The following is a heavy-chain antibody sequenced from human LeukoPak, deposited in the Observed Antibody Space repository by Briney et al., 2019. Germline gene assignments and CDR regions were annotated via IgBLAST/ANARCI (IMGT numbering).Heavy chain of an antibody. Sequence: PSETLSLTCTVSGGSISTYYWSWIRQPPGKGLEWIGYIHYSGTTNYNPSLKNRVTISLDTTKNQFSLNLSSVTAADTAVFYCARMGGYSGYATHWGQGTLVTVSS. V-gene: IGHV4-59*08. CDR1: GGSISTYY. CDR3: ARMGGYSGYATH. CDR2: IHYSGTT. D-gene: IGHD5-12*01. J-gene: IGHJ4*02.